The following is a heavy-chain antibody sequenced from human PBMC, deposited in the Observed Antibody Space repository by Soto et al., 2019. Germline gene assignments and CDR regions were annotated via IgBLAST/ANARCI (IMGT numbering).Heavy chain of an antibody. CDR3: AKDPNVVPAAILFDY. CDR2: ISGSGGST. D-gene: IGHD2-2*01. V-gene: IGHV3-23*01. J-gene: IGHJ4*02. Sequence: EVQPLESGGGLVQPGGSLRLSCAASGFTFSSYAMSWVRQAPGKGLEWVSAISGSGGSTYYADSVKGRFTISRDNSKNTLYLQMNSLRAEDTAVYYCAKDPNVVPAAILFDYWGQGTLVTVST. CDR1: GFTFSSYA.